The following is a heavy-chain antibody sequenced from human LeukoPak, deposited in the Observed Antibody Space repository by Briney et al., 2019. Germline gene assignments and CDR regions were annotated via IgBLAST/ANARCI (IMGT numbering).Heavy chain of an antibody. CDR1: GGTFSSYA. D-gene: IGHD2-2*01. Sequence: SVKVSCKASGGTFSSYAISWVRQAPGQGLEWMGGIIPIFGTANYAQKFQGRGTITADESTSTDYMELSSLRSEDTAVYYCAREGCSSTSCYASGVFDIWGQGTMVSVSS. CDR2: IIPIFGTA. V-gene: IGHV1-69*13. CDR3: AREGCSSTSCYASGVFDI. J-gene: IGHJ3*02.